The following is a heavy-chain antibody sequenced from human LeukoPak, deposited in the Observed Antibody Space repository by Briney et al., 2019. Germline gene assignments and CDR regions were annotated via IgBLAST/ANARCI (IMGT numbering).Heavy chain of an antibody. CDR2: VDPEDGET. CDR1: GYTFTDYY. Sequence: ATVKISCKVSGYTFTDYYMHWVQQAPGKGLEWMGLVDPEDGETIYAEKFQGRVTMTRDTSISTAYMELSRLRSDDTAVYYCARGRVGATWYWGQGTLVTVSS. J-gene: IGHJ4*02. CDR3: ARGRVGATWY. D-gene: IGHD1-26*01. V-gene: IGHV1-69-2*01.